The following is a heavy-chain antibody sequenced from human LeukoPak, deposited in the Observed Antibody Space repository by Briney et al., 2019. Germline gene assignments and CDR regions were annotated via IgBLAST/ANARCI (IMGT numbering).Heavy chain of an antibody. D-gene: IGHD6-19*01. J-gene: IGHJ4*02. CDR3: AKDSRRTSGWYYFDY. CDR2: ISDSGTRT. CDR1: GFTFSSYD. V-gene: IGHV3-23*01. Sequence: PGGSLRLSCAASGFTFSSYDMGWVRQAPGKGLEWVSAISDSGTRTYYADSVRGRFTISRDKFKNTLYLHMNSLRAEDTAVYYCAKDSRRTSGWYYFDYWGQGTLVTASS.